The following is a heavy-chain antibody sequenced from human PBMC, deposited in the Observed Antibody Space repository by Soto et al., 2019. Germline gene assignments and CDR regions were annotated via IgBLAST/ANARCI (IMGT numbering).Heavy chain of an antibody. D-gene: IGHD6-19*01. Sequence: PSETLSLTCTVSGVSISSSSYYWGWIRQPPGKGLEWIGSIYYSGSTYYNPSLKSRVTISVDTSKNQFSLKLSSVTAADTAVYYCARHIGSSGWYGGRGFAFDIWGHGTMVTVSS. CDR1: GVSISSSSYY. CDR2: IYYSGST. J-gene: IGHJ3*02. V-gene: IGHV4-39*01. CDR3: ARHIGSSGWYGGRGFAFDI.